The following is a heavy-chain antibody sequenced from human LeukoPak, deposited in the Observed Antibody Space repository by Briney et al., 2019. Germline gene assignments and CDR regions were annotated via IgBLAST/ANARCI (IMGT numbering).Heavy chain of an antibody. V-gene: IGHV1-2*02. J-gene: IGHJ4*02. Sequence: GASVKVSCKASGYTFTGYYMHWVRQAPGQGLEWMGWINPNSGGTNYAQKFQGRVTMTRDTSISTAYMELSRLRSDDTAMYYCARDGGVVVPAAPNYWGQGTLVTVSS. CDR2: INPNSGGT. CDR1: GYTFTGYY. CDR3: ARDGGVVVPAAPNY. D-gene: IGHD2-2*01.